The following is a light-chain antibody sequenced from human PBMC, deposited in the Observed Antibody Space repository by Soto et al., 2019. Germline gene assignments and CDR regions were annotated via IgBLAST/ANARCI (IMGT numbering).Light chain of an antibody. Sequence: EVVLTQSPGTLSLSPGEGATLSCRASQSIISSCLAWYQHKPGQAPRLLIYGVSSRATGVPDRFSGSGSGTDFTLTISRLEPEDFAVYYCQQYGNSVPFTFGQGTKLEIK. CDR2: GVS. CDR1: QSIISSC. V-gene: IGKV3-20*01. J-gene: IGKJ2*01. CDR3: QQYGNSVPFT.